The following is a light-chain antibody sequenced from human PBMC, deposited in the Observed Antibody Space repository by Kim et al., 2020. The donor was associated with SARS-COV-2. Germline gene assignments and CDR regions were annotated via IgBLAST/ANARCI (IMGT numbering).Light chain of an antibody. V-gene: IGLV3-19*01. CDR3: NSRDSSDYHLV. J-gene: IGLJ2*01. CDR1: SLRSYY. CDR2: AKN. Sequence: SSELTQDPAVSVALGQTVRITCQGDSLRSYYASWYQQKPGQAPILVIYAKNNRPSGIPDRFSGSSSGNTASLTITGAQAEDEADYYCNSRDSSDYHLVFGGGTQLTVL.